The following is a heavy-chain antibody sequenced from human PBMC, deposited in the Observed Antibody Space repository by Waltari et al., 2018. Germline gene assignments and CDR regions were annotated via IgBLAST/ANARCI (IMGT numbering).Heavy chain of an antibody. Sequence: QVQLQESGPGLVKPSQTLSLTCTVSGGSISSGSYYWSWIRQPAGKGLEWIGRIYTSGSTNYNPSLKRRVTISVDTSKNQFSRKLSSVTAADTAVYYCARDVESVGSSSVFDYWGQGTLVTVSS. V-gene: IGHV4-61*02. CDR3: ARDVESVGSSSVFDY. CDR2: IYTSGST. CDR1: GGSISSGSYY. D-gene: IGHD6-6*01. J-gene: IGHJ4*02.